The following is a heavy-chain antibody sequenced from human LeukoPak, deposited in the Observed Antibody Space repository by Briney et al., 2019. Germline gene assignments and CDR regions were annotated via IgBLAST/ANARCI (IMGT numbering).Heavy chain of an antibody. V-gene: IGHV3-21*01. Sequence: RSLRLSCPASGFTFSSYSMNWVRPAPGQGLEWVSSISSSRSYIYYADSVQGRFNISRDNAKNSLYLQMNSLRAEDTAVYYCARDQSDGSGSYYSFDYWGQGTLVTVSS. CDR2: ISSSRSYI. J-gene: IGHJ4*02. CDR3: ARDQSDGSGSYYSFDY. CDR1: GFTFSSYS. D-gene: IGHD3-10*01.